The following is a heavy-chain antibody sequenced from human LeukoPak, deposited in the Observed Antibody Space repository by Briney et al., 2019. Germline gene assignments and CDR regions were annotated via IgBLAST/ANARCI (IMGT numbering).Heavy chain of an antibody. V-gene: IGHV4-4*07. Sequence: KSSETLSLTCTVSGGSISSYYWSWIRQPAGEGLEWIGRIYTSGRTNYNPSLKSRVTMSVDTSKNQFSLKLSSVTAADTAVYYCARDDVVGATKGAFDIWGQGTMVTVSS. J-gene: IGHJ3*02. CDR1: GGSISSYY. D-gene: IGHD1-26*01. CDR3: ARDDVVGATKGAFDI. CDR2: IYTSGRT.